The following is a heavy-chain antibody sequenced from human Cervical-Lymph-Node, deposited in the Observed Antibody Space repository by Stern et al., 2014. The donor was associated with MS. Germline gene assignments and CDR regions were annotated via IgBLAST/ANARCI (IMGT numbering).Heavy chain of an antibody. Sequence: QVQLVESGGGVVQPGRSLRLSCAASGLTFSTSGMHWVRQAPGKGLEWVAVISDDGSMKFYGDSVKGRFTISRDNSKNTLYLQMNSLRAEDTAVYYCAKGDNWRRLNHWGQGTLVTVSS. CDR1: GLTFSTSG. J-gene: IGHJ5*02. V-gene: IGHV3-30*18. CDR3: AKGDNWRRLNH. D-gene: IGHD1-20*01. CDR2: ISDDGSMK.